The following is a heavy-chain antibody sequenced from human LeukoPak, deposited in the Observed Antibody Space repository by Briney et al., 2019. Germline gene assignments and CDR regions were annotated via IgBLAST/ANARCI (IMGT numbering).Heavy chain of an antibody. CDR1: GFTFSSNA. CDR3: ARARIAARPDSLFDF. J-gene: IGHJ4*02. V-gene: IGHV3-64*01. CDR2: ISDKGGST. D-gene: IGHD6-6*01. Sequence: PGGPLRLSCAASGFTFSSNAMHWVRQAPGKGLEYVSTISDKGGSTFYANSVKGRFTISRDNSKTTLYLQMGSLRPEDMAVYYCARARIAARPDSLFDFWCQGTLVTVSS.